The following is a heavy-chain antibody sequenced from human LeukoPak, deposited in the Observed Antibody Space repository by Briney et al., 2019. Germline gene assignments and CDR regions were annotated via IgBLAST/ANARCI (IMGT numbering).Heavy chain of an antibody. V-gene: IGHV3-30*02. D-gene: IGHD4-17*01. Sequence: QSGGSLRLSCAASGFTFSSYGMHWVRQAPGKGLEWVAFIRYDGSNKYYADSVKGRFTISRDNSKNTLYLQMNSLRAEDTAVYYCASSTVTTTGGAFDIWGQGTMVTVSS. CDR2: IRYDGSNK. CDR1: GFTFSSYG. J-gene: IGHJ3*02. CDR3: ASSTVTTTGGAFDI.